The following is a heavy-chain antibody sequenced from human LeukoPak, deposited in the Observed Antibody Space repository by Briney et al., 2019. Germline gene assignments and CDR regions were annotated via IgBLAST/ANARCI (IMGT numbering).Heavy chain of an antibody. Sequence: PGGSLRLSCAASGFTFSTYGMHWVRQAPGKGLEWVTFISHAGSNEYYAASVKGRFTISRDNSNNEFYLQMNSLRPEDTAVYYCARGGAPAVYFDYWGQGALVTVSS. J-gene: IGHJ4*02. CDR3: ARGGAPAVYFDY. CDR1: GFTFSTYG. V-gene: IGHV3-30*03. D-gene: IGHD1-26*01. CDR2: ISHAGSNE.